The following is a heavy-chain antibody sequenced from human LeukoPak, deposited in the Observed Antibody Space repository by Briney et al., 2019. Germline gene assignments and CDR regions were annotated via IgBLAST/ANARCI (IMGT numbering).Heavy chain of an antibody. CDR2: TWYDGTNK. D-gene: IGHD6-13*01. CDR1: GFTFSSYV. V-gene: IGHV3-33*01. CDR3: ARGDRSSWFNFDY. J-gene: IGHJ4*02. Sequence: RLSLRLSCAASGFTFSSYVMHWVRQAPGKGLEWVAVTWYDGTNKYFADSVRGRFSISRDNSKNTLYLQMNSLRAEDTAVYYCARGDRSSWFNFDYWGQGTLVTVSS.